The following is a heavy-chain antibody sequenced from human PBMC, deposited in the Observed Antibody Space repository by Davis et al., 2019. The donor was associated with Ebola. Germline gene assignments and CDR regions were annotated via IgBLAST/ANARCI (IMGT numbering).Heavy chain of an antibody. J-gene: IGHJ3*02. Sequence: ASVKVSCKASGYTFTDSYMHWVRQAPGQGLQWMGWINPNSGGTNYAQMFQGRVTLTSDTSSSRAYMELNGLTSDDTAVYYCARERRVITPVQGLINVAFDIWGQGTTVIVSS. CDR2: INPNSGGT. D-gene: IGHD3-10*01. CDR1: GYTFTDSY. V-gene: IGHV1-2*02. CDR3: ARERRVITPVQGLINVAFDI.